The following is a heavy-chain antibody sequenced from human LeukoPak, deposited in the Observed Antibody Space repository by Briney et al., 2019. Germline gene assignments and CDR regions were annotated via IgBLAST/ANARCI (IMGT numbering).Heavy chain of an antibody. J-gene: IGHJ4*02. V-gene: IGHV3-21*01. CDR2: ISSSSSYI. D-gene: IGHD5-12*01. Sequence: GGSLRLSCAASGFTFSSYSMNWVRQAPGKGLEWVSSISSSSSYIYYADSVKGRFTISRDNAKNSLYLQMNSLRAEDTAVYYCAKDRAYSGYDYVDYWGQGTLVTVSS. CDR3: AKDRAYSGYDYVDY. CDR1: GFTFSSYS.